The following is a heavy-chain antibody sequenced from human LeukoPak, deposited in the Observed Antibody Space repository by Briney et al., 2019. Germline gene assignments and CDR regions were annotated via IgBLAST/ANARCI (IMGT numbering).Heavy chain of an antibody. CDR2: IDSSSSYI. D-gene: IGHD3-3*01. CDR1: GFTFNSYT. V-gene: IGHV3-21*01. Sequence: GGSLRLSCAASGFTFNSYTLNWVRQAPGKGLEWVSSIDSSSSYIYYADSVKGRFTISRDNAKNTLYLQMNSLRAEDTAVYYCARVTIFGVVKPYYMDVWGKGTTVIVSS. J-gene: IGHJ6*03. CDR3: ARVTIFGVVKPYYMDV.